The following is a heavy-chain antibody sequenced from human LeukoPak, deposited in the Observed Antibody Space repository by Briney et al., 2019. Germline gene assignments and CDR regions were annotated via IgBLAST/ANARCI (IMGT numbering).Heavy chain of an antibody. D-gene: IGHD5-24*01. V-gene: IGHV1-2*02. CDR2: INPNSGGT. CDR3: AKAVDLATISVDI. CDR1: GYTFTGYY. J-gene: IGHJ3*02. Sequence: ASVKVSCKASGYTFTGYYMHWVRQAPGQGLEWMGWINPNSGGTNYAQKFQGRVTMTRDTSISTAYMELSRLRSDDTAVYYCAKAVDLATISVDIWGQGTMVTVSS.